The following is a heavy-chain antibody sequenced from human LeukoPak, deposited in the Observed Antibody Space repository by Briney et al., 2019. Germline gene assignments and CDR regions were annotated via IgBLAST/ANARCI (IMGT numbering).Heavy chain of an antibody. CDR3: ARGRLVSYYNGEDY. Sequence: ASVKVSCKASGYTFTGYYMHWVRQAPGQGLEWMGWINPNSGDTNYAQKFQGRVTMTRDTSISTAYMELSRLKSDDTAVYYCARGRLVSYYNGEDYWGQRNLVTVSS. CDR1: GYTFTGYY. CDR2: INPNSGDT. D-gene: IGHD3-10*01. J-gene: IGHJ4*02. V-gene: IGHV1-2*02.